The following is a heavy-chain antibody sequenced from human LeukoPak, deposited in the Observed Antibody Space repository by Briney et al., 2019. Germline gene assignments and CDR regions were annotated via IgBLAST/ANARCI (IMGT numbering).Heavy chain of an antibody. CDR2: MNSNRGNT. D-gene: IGHD3-3*01. CDR1: GYTFTSYD. J-gene: IGHJ3*02. V-gene: IGHV1-8*01. Sequence: RASLKLSCKASGYTFTSYDINWVRQATGQGLEWMGRMNSNRGNTDYAHKFQGRVTMTRDTSISTAYMEMSSLRSDDTAVYYCARVPGEDFWSGFRGDGFDIWGQGTKVIVSS. CDR3: ARVPGEDFWSGFRGDGFDI.